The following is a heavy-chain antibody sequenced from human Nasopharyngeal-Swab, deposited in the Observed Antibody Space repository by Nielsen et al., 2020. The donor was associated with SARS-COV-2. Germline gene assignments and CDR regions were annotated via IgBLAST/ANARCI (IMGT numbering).Heavy chain of an antibody. CDR3: AKGSFDWLLVGYFDY. J-gene: IGHJ4*02. Sequence: GESLKISCAASGFTFSSYGMQWVRQAPGKGLEWVAVISYDGSNKYYADSVKGRFTISRDNSKNTLYLQMNSLRAEDTAVYYCAKGSFDWLLVGYFDYWGQGTLVTVSS. V-gene: IGHV3-30*18. CDR1: GFTFSSYG. CDR2: ISYDGSNK. D-gene: IGHD3-9*01.